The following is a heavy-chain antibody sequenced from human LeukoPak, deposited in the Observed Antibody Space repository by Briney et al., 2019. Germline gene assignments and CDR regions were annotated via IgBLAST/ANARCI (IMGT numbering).Heavy chain of an antibody. CDR2: INQDGTGK. D-gene: IGHD3-16*01. CDR3: ARSLWPEDY. Sequence: QPGGSLRLSCAVSGFTFSDFYISWVRESPGKGVEWVASINQDGTGKYYVASVKGRFTISGDNAKKSVWLQMTSLRADDTAVYYCARSLWPEDYWGQGTLVTVSS. CDR1: GFTFSDFY. J-gene: IGHJ4*02. V-gene: IGHV3-7*01.